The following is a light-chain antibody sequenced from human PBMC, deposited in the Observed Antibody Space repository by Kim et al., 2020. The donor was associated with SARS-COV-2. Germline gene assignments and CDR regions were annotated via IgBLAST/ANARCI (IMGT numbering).Light chain of an antibody. CDR3: QKYNGAPYT. J-gene: IGKJ2*01. Sequence: SASVGDRVTITCRASQGISNYVAWYQQKPGKVPKLLVYAASTLQSGVPSRFSGSGSGTDFTLTISSLQPEDGATYYCQKYNGAPYTFGQGTKLE. CDR1: QGISNY. CDR2: AAS. V-gene: IGKV1-27*01.